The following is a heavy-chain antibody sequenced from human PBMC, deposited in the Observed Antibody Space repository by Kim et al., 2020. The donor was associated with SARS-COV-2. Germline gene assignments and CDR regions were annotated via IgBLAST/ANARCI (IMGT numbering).Heavy chain of an antibody. CDR2: INTNTGNP. CDR1: GYTFTSYA. V-gene: IGHV7-4-1*02. CDR3: ARDLFPVVPAAIYYYYGMDV. Sequence: ASVKVSCKASGYTFTSYAMNWVRQAPGQGLEWMGWINTNTGNPTYAQGFTGRFVFSLDTSVSTAYLQISSLKAEDTAVYYCARDLFPVVPAAIYYYYGMDVWGQGTTVTVSS. J-gene: IGHJ6*02. D-gene: IGHD2-2*01.